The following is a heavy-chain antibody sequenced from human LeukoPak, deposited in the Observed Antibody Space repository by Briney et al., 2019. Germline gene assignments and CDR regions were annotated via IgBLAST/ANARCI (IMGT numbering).Heavy chain of an antibody. CDR3: ARRSAMDV. J-gene: IGHJ6*02. V-gene: IGHV3-7*03. CDR1: GFTFSSYS. CDR2: INRDGSER. Sequence: GGSLRLSCAASGFTFSSYSMNWVRQAPGKGLEWVANINRDGSERYYVDSVKGRSTISRDDAKSSLYLQMNSLRAEDTAVYYCARRSAMDVWGQGTTVIVFS.